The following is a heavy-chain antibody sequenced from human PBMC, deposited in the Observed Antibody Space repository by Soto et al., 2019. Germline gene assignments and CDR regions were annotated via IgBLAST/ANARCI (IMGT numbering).Heavy chain of an antibody. D-gene: IGHD3-10*01. Sequence: EVQLVESGGGLVQPGGSLRLSCAASGFTFSDYWIHWVRQAPGKGLMWVSRINGDGSTTNYADSVKGRFTVSRDNAKNTLYLQMNSLRAEDTALYYCARGIRGHYGKDVWGQGTTVSVSS. CDR3: ARGIRGHYGKDV. J-gene: IGHJ6*02. CDR1: GFTFSDYW. CDR2: INGDGSTT. V-gene: IGHV3-74*01.